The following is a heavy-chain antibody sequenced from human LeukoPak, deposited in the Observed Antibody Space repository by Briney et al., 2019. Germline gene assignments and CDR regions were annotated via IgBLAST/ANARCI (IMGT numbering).Heavy chain of an antibody. J-gene: IGHJ4*02. CDR3: ASLTPYSNYPDY. V-gene: IGHV3-21*01. D-gene: IGHD4-11*01. Sequence: GGSLRLSCAASGFTFSSYSMNWVRQAPGKGLEWVSSISSSSSYIYYADSVKGRFTISRDNAKNTLYLQMNSPRAEDTAVYYCASLTPYSNYPDYWGQGTLVTVSS. CDR2: ISSSSSYI. CDR1: GFTFSSYS.